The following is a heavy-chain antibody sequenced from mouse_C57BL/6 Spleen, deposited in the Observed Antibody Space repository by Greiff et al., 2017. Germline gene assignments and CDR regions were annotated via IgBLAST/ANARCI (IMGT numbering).Heavy chain of an antibody. J-gene: IGHJ4*01. Sequence: QVQLQQSGAELVKPGASVKLSCKASGYTFTSYWMHWVKQRPGQGLEWIGMIHPNSGSTNYNEKFKSKATLTVDKSSSTAYMQLSSLTSEDSAVYYCARLLFTTVVADYAMNYWGQGTSVTVSS. V-gene: IGHV1-64*01. CDR2: IHPNSGST. CDR1: GYTFTSYW. D-gene: IGHD1-1*01. CDR3: ARLLFTTVVADYAMNY.